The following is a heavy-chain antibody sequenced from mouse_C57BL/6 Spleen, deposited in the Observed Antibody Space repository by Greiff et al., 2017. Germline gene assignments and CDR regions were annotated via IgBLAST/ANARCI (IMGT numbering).Heavy chain of an antibody. CDR1: GYTFTSYW. Sequence: LVESGAELVKPGASVKLSCKASGYTFTSYWMHWVKQRPGQGLEWIGMIHPNSGSTNYNEKFKSKATLTVDKSSSTAYMQLSSLTSEDSAVYYCAKGDYSNYVGMDYWGQGTSVTVSS. D-gene: IGHD2-5*01. J-gene: IGHJ4*01. V-gene: IGHV1-64*01. CDR2: IHPNSGST. CDR3: AKGDYSNYVGMDY.